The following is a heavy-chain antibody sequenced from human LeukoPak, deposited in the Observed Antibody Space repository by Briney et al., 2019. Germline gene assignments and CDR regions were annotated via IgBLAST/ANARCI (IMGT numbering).Heavy chain of an antibody. Sequence: SETLSLTCTVSGGSISSSSYYWGWIRQPPGKGLEWIGSIYYSGSTYYNPSLKSRVTISVDTSKNQFSLKLSSVTAADTAVYYCAEGAGGFSYYNWFDPWGQGTLVTVSS. D-gene: IGHD5-18*01. CDR3: AEGAGGFSYYNWFDP. J-gene: IGHJ5*02. CDR2: IYYSGST. CDR1: GGSISSSSYY. V-gene: IGHV4-39*01.